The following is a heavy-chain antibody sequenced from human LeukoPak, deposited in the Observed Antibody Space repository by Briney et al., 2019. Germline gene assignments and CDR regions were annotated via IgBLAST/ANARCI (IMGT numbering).Heavy chain of an antibody. CDR3: ARAAMSYSSGQESGY. D-gene: IGHD6-19*01. CDR1: GFTFSSYS. J-gene: IGHJ4*02. CDR2: ISSSSSYI. Sequence: GGSLRLSCAASGFTFSSYSMNWVRQAPGKGLEWVSSISSSSSYIYYADSVKGRFTISRDNAKNSLYLQMNSLRAEDTAMYYCARAAMSYSSGQESGYWGQGTLVTVSS. V-gene: IGHV3-21*01.